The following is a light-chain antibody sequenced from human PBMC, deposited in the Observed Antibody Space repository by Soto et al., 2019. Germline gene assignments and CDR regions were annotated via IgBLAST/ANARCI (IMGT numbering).Light chain of an antibody. V-gene: IGLV1-47*01. CDR2: RNN. Sequence: QSVLTQPPSASGTPGQKVTISCSGSSSNIGSNYVYWYQQLPGTAPKLLIYRNNQRPSGVPDRFSGSKSGTSASLALSGLRSEDEAAYYCAAWDDSLSGFVVFGGGTKLTVL. CDR3: AAWDDSLSGFVV. J-gene: IGLJ2*01. CDR1: SSNIGSNY.